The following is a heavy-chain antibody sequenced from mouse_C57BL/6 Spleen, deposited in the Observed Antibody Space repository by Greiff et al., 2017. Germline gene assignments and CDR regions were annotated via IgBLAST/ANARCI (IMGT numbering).Heavy chain of an antibody. CDR2: IYPGGGYT. V-gene: IGHV1-63*01. CDR3: ARSRSNYGGAMDY. D-gene: IGHD2-5*01. J-gene: IGHJ4*01. CDR1: GYTFTNYW. Sequence: VQLQQSGAELVRPGTSVKMSCKASGYTFTNYWIGWAKQRPGHGLEWIGDIYPGGGYTNYNEKFKGKATLTADKSSSTAYMQFSSLTSEDSAIYCCARSRSNYGGAMDYWGQGTSVTVSS.